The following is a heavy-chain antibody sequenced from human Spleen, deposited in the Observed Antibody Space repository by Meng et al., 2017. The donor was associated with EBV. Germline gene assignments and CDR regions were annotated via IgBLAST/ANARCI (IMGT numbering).Heavy chain of an antibody. CDR1: GASVSSGSYH. CDR2: IYYSGST. Sequence: QVRVKEPGPELVKLSETLSLTCTVSGASVSSGSYHWNWIRQAPGKVLEWIGDIYYSGSTNYNPSLKSRVTISVDTSKNQFSLKLRSVTAADTAVYYCARDQSGLSGFGPWGQGTLVTVSS. D-gene: IGHD5-12*01. CDR3: ARDQSGLSGFGP. V-gene: IGHV4-61*01. J-gene: IGHJ5*02.